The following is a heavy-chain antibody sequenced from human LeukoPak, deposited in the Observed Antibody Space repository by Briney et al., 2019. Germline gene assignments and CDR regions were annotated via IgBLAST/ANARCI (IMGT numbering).Heavy chain of an antibody. V-gene: IGHV3-13*01. CDR1: GFSLSRYD. D-gene: IGHD3-10*01. J-gene: IGHJ6*02. CDR2: ISPAGHT. Sequence: GGSLRLSCAASGFSLSRYDMHWVRQPTGGSLEWVSTISPAGHTYYPDSVKGRFTISRENAKNSLFLQMNNLSAGDTAVYFCASEESGRVYGMDVWGQGTTVTVSS. CDR3: ASEESGRVYGMDV.